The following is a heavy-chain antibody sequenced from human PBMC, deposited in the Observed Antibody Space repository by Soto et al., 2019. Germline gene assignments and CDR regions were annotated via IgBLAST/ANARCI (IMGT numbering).Heavy chain of an antibody. V-gene: IGHV3-23*01. J-gene: IGHJ3*02. CDR3: ANAANGWFSVCDI. Sequence: EVQLLESGGGLVQPGGSLRLSCAASGFTFSSYAMSWVRQAPGKGLEWVSAISGSGGTTYYADSVKGRFTFSRDNSKNTMYLQMNSPRAEDTAVYDWANAANGWFSVCDIWGHGTMVTVSS. D-gene: IGHD6-19*01. CDR2: ISGSGGTT. CDR1: GFTFSSYA.